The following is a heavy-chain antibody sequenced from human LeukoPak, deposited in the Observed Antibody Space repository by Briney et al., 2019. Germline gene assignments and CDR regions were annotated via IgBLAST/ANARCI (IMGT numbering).Heavy chain of an antibody. J-gene: IGHJ6*02. Sequence: PGGSLRLSCAASGFTFSDYYMSWIRQAPGKGLEWVSYISSSGSTMYYADSVKGRFTISRDNAKNSLYLQMNSLRAEDTAVYYCARETTYYGSGSSLSMDVWGQGTTVTVSS. CDR2: ISSSGSTM. CDR3: ARETTYYGSGSSLSMDV. D-gene: IGHD3-10*01. V-gene: IGHV3-11*01. CDR1: GFTFSDYY.